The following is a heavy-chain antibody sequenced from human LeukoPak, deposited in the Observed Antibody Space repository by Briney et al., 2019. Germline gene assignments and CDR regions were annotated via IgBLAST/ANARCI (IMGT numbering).Heavy chain of an antibody. CDR1: GGSISSGSYY. J-gene: IGHJ5*02. D-gene: IGHD3-22*01. Sequence: SQTLSLTCTVSGGSISSGSYYWSWIRQPAGKGLEWIGRIYTSGSTNYNPSLKGRVTISVDTSKNQFSLKLSSVTAADTAVYYCAKESYDSSGNWFDPWGQGTLVTVSS. CDR2: IYTSGST. V-gene: IGHV4-61*02. CDR3: AKESYDSSGNWFDP.